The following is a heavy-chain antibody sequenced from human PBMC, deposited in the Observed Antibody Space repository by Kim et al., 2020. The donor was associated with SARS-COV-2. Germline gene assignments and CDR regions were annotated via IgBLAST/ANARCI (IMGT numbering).Heavy chain of an antibody. V-gene: IGHV3-30-3*01. D-gene: IGHD2-15*01. CDR1: GFTFSDYA. J-gene: IGHJ6*02. CDR3: TRDRGNSHRGAHGMDV. CDR2: ISSDENTK. Sequence: GGSLRLSCAASGFTFSDYALHWVRQAPGKGLEWVAVISSDENTKYYTDSVKGRFTISRDNSKNTLHLQMNSLRVEDTAVYYCTRDRGNSHRGAHGMDVWGQGTTVTVSS.